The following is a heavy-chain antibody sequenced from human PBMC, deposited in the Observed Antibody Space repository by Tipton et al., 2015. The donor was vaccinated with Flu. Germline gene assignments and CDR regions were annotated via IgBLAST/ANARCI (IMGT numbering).Heavy chain of an antibody. CDR1: GGSISTYY. J-gene: IGHJ4*02. V-gene: IGHV4-59*01. CDR3: ARAPYSDYDTSGSSFDY. CDR2: INYNGGT. Sequence: TLSLTCTVSGGSISTYYWSRIRQPPGKGLEWIGFINYNGGTDYNPSLKSRVTISVDTSKNQFSLRLSSVTAADTAVYYCARAPYSDYDTSGSSFDYWGQGTLVTVSS. D-gene: IGHD3-22*01.